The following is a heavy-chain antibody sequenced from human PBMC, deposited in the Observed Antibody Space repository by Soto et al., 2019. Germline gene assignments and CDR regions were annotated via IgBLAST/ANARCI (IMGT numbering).Heavy chain of an antibody. Sequence: QHGGSMRISIAASGFTFYVYAMHWVRQAPGKGLEWVSGISWNSGSIGYADSVKGRFTISRDNAKNSLYLQMNSLRAEDTALYYCAKSLWVLTAVYGGWHYGMDVWGQGTTV. CDR1: GFTFYVYA. J-gene: IGHJ6*02. CDR2: ISWNSGSI. D-gene: IGHD6-19*01. V-gene: IGHV3-9*01. CDR3: AKSLWVLTAVYGGWHYGMDV.